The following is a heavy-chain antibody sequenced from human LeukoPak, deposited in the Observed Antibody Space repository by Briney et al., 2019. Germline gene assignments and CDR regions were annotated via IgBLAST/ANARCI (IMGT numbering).Heavy chain of an antibody. V-gene: IGHV4-34*01. CDR1: GGSFSGYY. J-gene: IGHJ5*02. CDR2: INHSGST. Sequence: SETLSLTCAVYGGSFSGYYWSWIRQPPGKGLEWIGEINHSGSTNYNPSLKSRVTISVDTSKNQFSLKLSSVTAADTAVYYCARDNLGDYGDYHWFDPWGQGTLVTVSS. D-gene: IGHD4-17*01. CDR3: ARDNLGDYGDYHWFDP.